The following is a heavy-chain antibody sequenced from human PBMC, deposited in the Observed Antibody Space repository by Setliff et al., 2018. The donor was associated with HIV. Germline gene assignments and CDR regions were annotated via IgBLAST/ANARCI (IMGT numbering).Heavy chain of an antibody. D-gene: IGHD6-19*01. CDR2: ITYDGSRT. V-gene: IGHV3-30*07. CDR1: GFTFSTFA. CDR3: ARAAGSSGWYYYFDY. J-gene: IGHJ4*02. Sequence: PGGSLRLSCVASGFTFSTFAMHWVRQAPGKGPEWVSVITYDGSRTYYADSVKGRFTISRDNSKNTLYLQMNSLRAEDTAVYYCARAAGSSGWYYYFDYWGQGTLVTVSS.